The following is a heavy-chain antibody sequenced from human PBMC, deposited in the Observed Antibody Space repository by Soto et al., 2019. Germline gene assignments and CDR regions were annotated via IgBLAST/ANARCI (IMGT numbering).Heavy chain of an antibody. CDR1: GYTFTSYG. CDR2: ISAYNGNT. V-gene: IGHV1-18*01. Sequence: QVQLVQSGAEVKKPGASVKVSCKASGYTFTSYGISWLRQAPGQGLEWMGWISAYNGNTNYAQKLQGRVTMTTGTSTSTAYMELRSLRSDYTAVYYCARVTDRGYCSSTSCYSFDPWGQGTLVTVSS. CDR3: ARVTDRGYCSSTSCYSFDP. J-gene: IGHJ5*02. D-gene: IGHD2-2*01.